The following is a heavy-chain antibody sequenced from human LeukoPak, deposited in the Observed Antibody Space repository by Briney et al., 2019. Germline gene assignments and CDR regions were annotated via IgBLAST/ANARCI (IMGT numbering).Heavy chain of an antibody. CDR3: ARDRTITMVRGVIWFDP. V-gene: IGHV1-2*02. Sequence: GASVKVSCKASGYTFTGYYMHWERQAPGQGLEWMGWINPNSGGTNYAQKFQGRVTMTRDTSISTAYMELSRLRSDDTAVYYCARDRTITMVRGVIWFDPWGQGTLVTVSS. J-gene: IGHJ5*02. CDR1: GYTFTGYY. CDR2: INPNSGGT. D-gene: IGHD3-10*01.